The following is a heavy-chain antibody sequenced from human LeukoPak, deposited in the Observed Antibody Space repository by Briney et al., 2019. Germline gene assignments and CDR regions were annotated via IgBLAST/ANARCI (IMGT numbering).Heavy chain of an antibody. CDR2: IRYDGGNQ. Sequence: GRSLRLSCAASGFTFSSYGMHWVRQTPGKGLECVAFIRYDGGNQYYTDSVKGRFTISRDNSKNTLYLQMNSLRAEDTAVYYCARGWHSSGHCDTFDIWGQGTMVTVSS. J-gene: IGHJ3*02. CDR3: ARGWHSSGHCDTFDI. V-gene: IGHV3-30*02. D-gene: IGHD3-22*01. CDR1: GFTFSSYG.